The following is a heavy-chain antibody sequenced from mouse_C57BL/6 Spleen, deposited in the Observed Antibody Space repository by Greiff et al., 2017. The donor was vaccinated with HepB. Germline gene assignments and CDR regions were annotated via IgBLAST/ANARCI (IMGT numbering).Heavy chain of an antibody. V-gene: IGHV1-55*01. J-gene: IGHJ4*01. CDR3: ARLYYYGSSYEAMDY. CDR2: IYPGSGST. Sequence: QVQLQQPGAELVKPGASVKMSCKASGYTFTSYWITWVKQRPGQGLEWIGDIYPGSGSTNYNEKFKRKATLTVDTSSSTAYMQLSSLTSEDSAVYYCARLYYYGSSYEAMDYWGQGTSVTVSS. D-gene: IGHD1-1*01. CDR1: GYTFTSYW.